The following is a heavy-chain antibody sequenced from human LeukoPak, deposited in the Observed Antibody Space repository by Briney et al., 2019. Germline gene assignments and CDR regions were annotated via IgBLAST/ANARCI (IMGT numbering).Heavy chain of an antibody. J-gene: IGHJ5*02. V-gene: IGHV1-2*02. CDR3: ARVGGYCSGGSCYVNWFDP. CDR2: INPNSGGT. D-gene: IGHD2-15*01. Sequence: GASVKVSCKASGYTFTGYYMHWVRQAPGQGLEWMGWINPNSGGTNYAQKFQGRVTMTRDTSISTAYMELSRLRSDDTAVYYCARVGGYCSGGSCYVNWFDPWGQGTLVTVSS. CDR1: GYTFTGYY.